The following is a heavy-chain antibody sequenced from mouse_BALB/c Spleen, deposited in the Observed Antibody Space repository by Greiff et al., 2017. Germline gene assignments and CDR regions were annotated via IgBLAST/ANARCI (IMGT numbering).Heavy chain of an antibody. CDR2: IYPGDGDT. V-gene: IGHV1-87*01. D-gene: IGHD2-3*01. CDR3: ARGGDGYGYWYFDV. Sequence: QVQLQQSGAELARPGASVKLSCKASGYTFTSYWMQWVKQRPGQGLEWIGAIYPGDGDTRYTQKFKGKATLTADKSSSTAYMQLSSLASEDSAVYYCARGGDGYGYWYFDVWGAGTTVTVSS. J-gene: IGHJ1*01. CDR1: GYTFTSYW.